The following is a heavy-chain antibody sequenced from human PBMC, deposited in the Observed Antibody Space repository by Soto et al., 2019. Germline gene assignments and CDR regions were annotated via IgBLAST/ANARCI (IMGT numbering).Heavy chain of an antibody. J-gene: IGHJ1*01. CDR1: GGSVSSGSYY. D-gene: IGHD1-20*01. CDR3: ARGSWSIRFQH. V-gene: IGHV4-61*01. Sequence: SETLSLTCTVSGGSVSSGSYYWSWIRQPPGKGLEWIGYIYHSGSTNYNPSLKSRVTISEDTSKNQFSLNLNSVTAADTAVYYCARGSWSIRFQHWGQGSLVTVSS. CDR2: IYHSGST.